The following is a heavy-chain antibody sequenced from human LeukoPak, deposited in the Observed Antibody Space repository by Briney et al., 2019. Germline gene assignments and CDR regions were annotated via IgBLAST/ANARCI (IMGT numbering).Heavy chain of an antibody. Sequence: GGSLRLSCAASGFTFSSYWMHWVRQAPGKGLVWVSRIISDGSSTSYADSVKGRFTISRDNAKNTLYLQMNSLRAEDTAVYYCARDYYYDSSGYSLWGQGTLVTVSS. CDR3: ARDYYYDSSGYSL. V-gene: IGHV3-74*01. CDR1: GFTFSSYW. J-gene: IGHJ4*02. CDR2: IISDGSST. D-gene: IGHD3-22*01.